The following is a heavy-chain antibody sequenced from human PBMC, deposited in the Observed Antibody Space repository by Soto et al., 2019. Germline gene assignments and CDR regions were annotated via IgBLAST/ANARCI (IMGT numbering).Heavy chain of an antibody. CDR1: GYTFTSYA. CDR3: ARVFRGYCTGAACSYPVAY. J-gene: IGHJ4*02. V-gene: IGHV1-3*01. Sequence: ASVKVSCKASGYTFTSYAMHWVRQAPGQRLEWMGWINAGNGKTKYSQKFQGRVTITRDTSASTVYMELSSLRSEDTAVFYCARVFRGYCTGAACSYPVAYWGQGTLVTVSS. CDR2: INAGNGKT. D-gene: IGHD2-8*02.